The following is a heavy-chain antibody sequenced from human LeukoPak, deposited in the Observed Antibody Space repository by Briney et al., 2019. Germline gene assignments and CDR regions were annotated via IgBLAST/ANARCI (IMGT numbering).Heavy chain of an antibody. Sequence: ASVKVSCKASGYTFTGYYMHWVRQAPGQGLEWMGWINPNSGGTNYAQKFQGRVTMTRDTSISTAYMELSSVTAADTAVYYCARATMVRGVALDYWGQGTLVTVSS. CDR2: INPNSGGT. D-gene: IGHD3-10*01. CDR1: GYTFTGYY. CDR3: ARATMVRGVALDY. V-gene: IGHV1-2*02. J-gene: IGHJ4*02.